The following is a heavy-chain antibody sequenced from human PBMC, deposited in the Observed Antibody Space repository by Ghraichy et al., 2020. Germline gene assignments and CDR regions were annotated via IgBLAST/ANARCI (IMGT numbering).Heavy chain of an antibody. V-gene: IGHV3-20*04. CDR2: INWNGGST. D-gene: IGHD2-15*01. CDR1: GFTFDDYG. J-gene: IGHJ4*02. CDR3: ARDLYCSGGSCYPTGFDY. Sequence: GGSLRLSCAASGFTFDDYGMSWVRQAPGKGLEWVSGINWNGGSTGYADSVKGRFTISRDNAKNSLYLQMNSLRAEDTALYYCARDLYCSGGSCYPTGFDYWGQRTLVTVSS.